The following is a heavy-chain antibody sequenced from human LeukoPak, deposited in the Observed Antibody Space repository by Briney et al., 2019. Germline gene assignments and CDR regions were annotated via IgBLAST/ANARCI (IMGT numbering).Heavy chain of an antibody. CDR3: AREGSYSGSGSPPLDY. Sequence: SETLSLTCAVYGGSFSDYYWSWIRQPPGKGLEWIGETNHSGTTNYNPSLKSRLTISVDPSKNQFSLKLTSATAADTAMYYCAREGSYSGSGSPPLDYWGQGNLVTVSS. J-gene: IGHJ4*02. D-gene: IGHD3-10*01. CDR1: GGSFSDYY. CDR2: TNHSGTT. V-gene: IGHV4-34*01.